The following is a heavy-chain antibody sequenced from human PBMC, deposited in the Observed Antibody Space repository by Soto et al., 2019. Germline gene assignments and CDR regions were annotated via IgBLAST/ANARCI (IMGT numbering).Heavy chain of an antibody. V-gene: IGHV3-48*04. CDR1: GFTFNRYT. Sequence: GGSLRLSCAASGFTFNRYTMNWVRQAPGKGLEWLSYISGGGGTMFYADSVKGRVTISRDNAKNSLYLQVDSLRAEDTAVYYCARDKSGSYSIDYWGQGTLVTVS. D-gene: IGHD1-26*01. J-gene: IGHJ4*02. CDR2: ISGGGGTM. CDR3: ARDKSGSYSIDY.